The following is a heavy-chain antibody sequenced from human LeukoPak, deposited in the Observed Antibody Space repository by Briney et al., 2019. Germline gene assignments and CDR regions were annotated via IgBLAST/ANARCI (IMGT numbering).Heavy chain of an antibody. CDR2: FDPEDGET. CDR1: GYTLTELS. D-gene: IGHD3-9*01. Sequence: ASVKVSCKVSGYTLTELSMHWVRQAPGKGPEWMGGFDPEDGETIYAQKFQGRVTMTEDTSTDTAYMELSSLRSEDTAVYYCATDYDILTGYYNDWFDPWGQGTLVTVSS. V-gene: IGHV1-24*01. CDR3: ATDYDILTGYYNDWFDP. J-gene: IGHJ5*02.